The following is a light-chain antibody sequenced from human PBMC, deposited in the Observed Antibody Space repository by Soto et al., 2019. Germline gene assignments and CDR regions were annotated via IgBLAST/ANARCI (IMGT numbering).Light chain of an antibody. CDR1: QSVSSNY. CDR3: QQYGSSPRIT. Sequence: EIVLTQSPGTLSLSPWERATLSCGARQSVSSNYLAWYQQKPGQAPRLIIYGASIRATGIPDRLSGSGSGTDFTLTISRLEPEDFAVYYCQQYGSSPRITFGGGTKVDIK. V-gene: IGKV3-20*01. J-gene: IGKJ4*01. CDR2: GAS.